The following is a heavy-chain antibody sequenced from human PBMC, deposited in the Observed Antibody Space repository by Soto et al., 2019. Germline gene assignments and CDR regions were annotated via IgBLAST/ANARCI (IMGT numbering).Heavy chain of an antibody. CDR1: GGSISSGGYY. CDR3: ARRMQNYYTMGV. J-gene: IGHJ6*02. V-gene: IGHV4-31*03. Sequence: QVQLQESGPGLVKLSQTLSLTCTVSGGSISSGGYYWSWIRQHPGKGLEWIGYISYRGSAYYSPSLKSRVTISVDTSKNQFSLKVNSVTAADTAVYYCARRMQNYYTMGVWGQGTTVTVSS. CDR2: ISYRGSA. D-gene: IGHD2-15*01.